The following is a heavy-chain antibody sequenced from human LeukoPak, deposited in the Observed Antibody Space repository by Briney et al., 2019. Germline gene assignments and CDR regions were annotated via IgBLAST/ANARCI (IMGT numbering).Heavy chain of an antibody. Sequence: SETLSLTCAVYGGSFSGYYWSWIRQPPGKGLEWIGGINHSGSTNYNPSLKSRVTISVDTSKNQFSLKLSSVTAADTAVYYCARGGRYFDWLLSLQWFDPWGQGTLVTVSS. CDR1: GGSFSGYY. CDR3: ARGGRYFDWLLSLQWFDP. D-gene: IGHD3-9*01. CDR2: INHSGST. J-gene: IGHJ5*02. V-gene: IGHV4-34*01.